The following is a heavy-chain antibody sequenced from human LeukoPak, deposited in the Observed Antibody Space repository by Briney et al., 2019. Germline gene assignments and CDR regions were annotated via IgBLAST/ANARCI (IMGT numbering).Heavy chain of an antibody. V-gene: IGHV3-23*01. J-gene: IGHJ4*02. CDR1: GFTFSSYA. CDR3: ARRARGYNWNEYYFDY. CDR2: ISGSGGST. D-gene: IGHD1-1*01. Sequence: GGSLRLSCAASGFTFSSYAMSWVRQAPGKGLEWVSAISGSGGSTYYADSVKGRFTISRDDSKNTLYLQMNSLRAEDTAMYYCARRARGYNWNEYYFDYWGQGTLVTVSS.